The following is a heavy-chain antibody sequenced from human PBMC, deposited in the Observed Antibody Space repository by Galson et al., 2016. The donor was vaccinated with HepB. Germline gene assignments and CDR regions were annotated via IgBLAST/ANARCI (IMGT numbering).Heavy chain of an antibody. D-gene: IGHD3-10*01. V-gene: IGHV3-53*01. Sequence: SLRLSCAPSGFSVSNNYMNWVRQAPGKGLEWVSVIYRAGTTYYADSVKGRFTISRDNANNTLYLQMNSLRLDDTAVYYCARGVGLDGMYGSGTSNWFDPWGQGTLVTVSS. J-gene: IGHJ5*02. CDR1: GFSVSNNY. CDR3: ARGVGLDGMYGSGTSNWFDP. CDR2: IYRAGTT.